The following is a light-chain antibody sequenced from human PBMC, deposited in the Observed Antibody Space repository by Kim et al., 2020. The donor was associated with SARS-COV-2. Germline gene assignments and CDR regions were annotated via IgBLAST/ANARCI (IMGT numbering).Light chain of an antibody. CDR1: SLRSYY. V-gene: IGLV3-19*01. Sequence: SSELTQDPAVSVALGQTVRITCQGDSLRSYYASWYQQKPGQAPVLVIFAKNNRPSGIPDRISGSSSGNTASLTISGAQAEDEADYYCKSRDSSGNRLVIGGGTQLTVL. J-gene: IGLJ3*02. CDR3: KSRDSSGNRLV. CDR2: AKN.